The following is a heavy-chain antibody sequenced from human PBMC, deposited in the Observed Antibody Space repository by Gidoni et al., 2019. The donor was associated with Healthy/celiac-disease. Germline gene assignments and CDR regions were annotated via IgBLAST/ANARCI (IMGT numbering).Heavy chain of an antibody. V-gene: IGHV3-23*01. CDR2: ISGSGGST. CDR3: AKDKGGFLNY. Sequence: EVELLDSGGGLVQPGGCLRLSCAAAGFTFSSYAMSWVRQAPGKGLEWVSAISGSGGSTYYADSVKGRFTISRDNSKNTLYLQMNSLRAEDTAVYYCAKDKGGFLNYWGQGTLVTVSS. D-gene: IGHD3-10*01. J-gene: IGHJ4*02. CDR1: GFTFSSYA.